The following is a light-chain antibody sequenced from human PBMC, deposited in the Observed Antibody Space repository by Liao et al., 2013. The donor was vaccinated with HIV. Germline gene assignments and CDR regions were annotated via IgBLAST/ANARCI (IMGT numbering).Light chain of an antibody. CDR3: QAWDSSTVV. V-gene: IGLV3-1*01. Sequence: SYELTQPPSVSVSPGQTASITCSGDKLGDRYVCWYQQKPGQSPFLVMYQDNKRPSGIPERFTGSNSGSTATLTISGTQAMDEADYYCQAWDSSTVVFGGGTKLTVL. J-gene: IGLJ2*01. CDR2: QDN. CDR1: KLGDRY.